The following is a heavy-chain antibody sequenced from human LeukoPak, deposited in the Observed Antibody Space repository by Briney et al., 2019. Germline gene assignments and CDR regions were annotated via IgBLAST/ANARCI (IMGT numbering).Heavy chain of an antibody. CDR1: GYTFTGYY. CDR3: ARVVGGIQLWLNY. D-gene: IGHD5-18*01. Sequence: ASVKVSCKASGYTFTGYYMHWVRQAPGQGLEWMGWINPNSGGTNYAQKFQGRVTMTRDTSIGTAYMELSRLRSDDTAVYYCARVVGGIQLWLNYWGQGTLVTVSS. J-gene: IGHJ4*02. V-gene: IGHV1-2*02. CDR2: INPNSGGT.